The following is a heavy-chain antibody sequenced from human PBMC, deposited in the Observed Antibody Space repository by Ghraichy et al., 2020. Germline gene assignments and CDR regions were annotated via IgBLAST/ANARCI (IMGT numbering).Heavy chain of an antibody. CDR3: AKDLTWNQADY. CDR2: INVDGSTR. Sequence: WGSLRLSCAASGFSFSAYWMHWFRQTPGKKLMWVSHINVDGSTRTYADSVKGRFTISRDNAKNTLFLQMDSLRAEDTGVYYCAKDLTWNQADYWGQGALVTVSS. CDR1: GFSFSAYW. V-gene: IGHV3-74*01. D-gene: IGHD1-1*01. J-gene: IGHJ4*02.